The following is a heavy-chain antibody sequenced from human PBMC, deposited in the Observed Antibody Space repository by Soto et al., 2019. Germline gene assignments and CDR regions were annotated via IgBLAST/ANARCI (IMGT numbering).Heavy chain of an antibody. CDR1: GYPFTTYA. D-gene: IGHD3-10*01. J-gene: IGHJ4*02. CDR2: ISTDNGNT. Sequence: QVQLVQSGAEVKKPGASVKVSCKASGYPFTTYAIHWVRQAPGQSLEWMGWISTDNGNTKYSQKFQGRLTITRDTPGTTAYRELRSLRSEDTAVYYCARVRRGEAGPPLDYWGQGTLVTVSS. CDR3: ARVRRGEAGPPLDY. V-gene: IGHV1-3*04.